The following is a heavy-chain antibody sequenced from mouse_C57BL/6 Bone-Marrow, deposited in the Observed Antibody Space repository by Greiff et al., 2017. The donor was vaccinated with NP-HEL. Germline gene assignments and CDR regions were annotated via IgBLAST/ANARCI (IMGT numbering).Heavy chain of an antibody. CDR1: GYTFTSYW. J-gene: IGHJ1*03. CDR3: ARSKTILWYFDV. V-gene: IGHV1-64*01. Sequence: QVQLQQPGAELVKPGASVKLSCKASGYTFTSYWMHWVKQRPGQGLEWIGMIHPNSGSTNYNEKFKSKATLTVDKSSSTAYMQLSSLTSEDSAVYYCARSKTILWYFDVWGTGTTVTVSS. CDR2: IHPNSGST.